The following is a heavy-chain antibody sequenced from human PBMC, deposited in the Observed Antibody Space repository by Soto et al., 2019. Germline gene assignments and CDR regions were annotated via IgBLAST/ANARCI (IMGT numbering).Heavy chain of an antibody. CDR1: GYTFTNYY. Sequence: ASVKVSCKASGYTFTNYYMHWVRQAPGQGLEWMGIINPSDGSTFYAQKFQGWVTMTRDTSISTAYMELSRLRSDDTAVYYSARESYYDYFWGIYRPFDYGGQGTLVTVSS. D-gene: IGHD3-16*02. CDR3: ARESYYDYFWGIYRPFDY. CDR2: INPSDGST. J-gene: IGHJ4*02. V-gene: IGHV1-46*01.